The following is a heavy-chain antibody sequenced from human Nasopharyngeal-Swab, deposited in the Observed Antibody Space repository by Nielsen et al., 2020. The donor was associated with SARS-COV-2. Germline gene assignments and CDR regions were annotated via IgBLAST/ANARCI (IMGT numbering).Heavy chain of an antibody. CDR3: ARGASTLSNWYFDL. V-gene: IGHV3-48*04. J-gene: IGHJ2*01. Sequence: GESLKISCAASGFTISSNGMNWVRQPPGKGLEWVAYISRSSSTSYYADSVKGRFTISRDNAKNTLYLQMHSLSAEDTAVYYCARGASTLSNWYFDLWGRGTLVRVSS. CDR1: GFTISSNG. CDR2: ISRSSSTS. D-gene: IGHD2-2*01.